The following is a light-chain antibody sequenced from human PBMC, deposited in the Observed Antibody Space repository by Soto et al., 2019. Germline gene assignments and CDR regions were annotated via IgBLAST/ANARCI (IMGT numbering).Light chain of an antibody. CDR1: QSISSW. Sequence: DIEVTQSTSTLSASVGDRVTITCLASQSISSWLAWYQQKPGKAPKLLIYKASSLESGVPSRFSGSGSGTEFTLTISSLQPDDFATYYCQQYNSYSLTSGGGAKAAIK. V-gene: IGKV1-5*03. CDR2: KAS. CDR3: QQYNSYSLT. J-gene: IGKJ4*01.